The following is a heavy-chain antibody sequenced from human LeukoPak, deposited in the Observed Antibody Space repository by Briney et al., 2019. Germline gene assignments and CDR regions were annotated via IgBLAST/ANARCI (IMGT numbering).Heavy chain of an antibody. CDR3: AKDYNPLYGDHPDY. J-gene: IGHJ4*02. D-gene: IGHD4-17*01. CDR1: GLNFHDYA. V-gene: IGHV3-43*02. Sequence: GGSLRLSCAASGLNFHDYAMHWVRQAPGKGLEWVSLISGDGGSAYYADSMKGRFTISRDNSKDSLYLQMSSLRTEDTALYYCAKDYNPLYGDHPDYWGQGTLVTVSS. CDR2: ISGDGGSA.